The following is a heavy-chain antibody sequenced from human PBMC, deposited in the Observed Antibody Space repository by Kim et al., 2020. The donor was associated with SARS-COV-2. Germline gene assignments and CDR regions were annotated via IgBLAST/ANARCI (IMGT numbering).Heavy chain of an antibody. Sequence: SETLSLTCTVSGGSISSGGYYWSWIRPHPGKGLEWIGYIYYSGSTYYNPSLKSRVTISVDTSKNQFSLKLSSVTAADTAVYYCARDTLPVNGSPAYGMDVWGQGTTVTVSS. CDR2: IYYSGST. J-gene: IGHJ6*02. CDR3: ARDTLPVNGSPAYGMDV. D-gene: IGHD3-10*01. CDR1: GGSISSGGYY. V-gene: IGHV4-31*03.